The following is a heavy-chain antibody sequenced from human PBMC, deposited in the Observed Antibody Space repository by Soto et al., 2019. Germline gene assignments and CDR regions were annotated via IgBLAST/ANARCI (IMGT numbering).Heavy chain of an antibody. CDR2: ISSSSSYI. J-gene: IGHJ4*02. CDR3: ARESSSWPTDY. CDR1: GFTLSTYS. V-gene: IGHV3-21*01. Sequence: KSXGSLRIAGSASGFTLSTYSMNWVRQAAGKGLEWVSSISSSSSYIYYADSVKGRFTISRDNAKNSLYLQMNSLRAEDTAVYYCARESSSWPTDYWGQGTLVTV. D-gene: IGHD6-6*01.